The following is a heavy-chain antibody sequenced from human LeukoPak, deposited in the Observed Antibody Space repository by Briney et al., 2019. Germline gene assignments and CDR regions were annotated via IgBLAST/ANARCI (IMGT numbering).Heavy chain of an antibody. CDR3: ARLTYIAAAGKTGY. D-gene: IGHD6-13*01. CDR2: ISSSSSYI. V-gene: IGHV3-21*01. Sequence: GGSLRLSCAASGFTFSSYSMNWVRQAPGKGLEWVSSISSSSSYIYYADSVKGRSTISRDNAKNSLYLQMNSLRAEDTAVYYCARLTYIAAAGKTGYWGQGTLVTVSS. CDR1: GFTFSSYS. J-gene: IGHJ4*02.